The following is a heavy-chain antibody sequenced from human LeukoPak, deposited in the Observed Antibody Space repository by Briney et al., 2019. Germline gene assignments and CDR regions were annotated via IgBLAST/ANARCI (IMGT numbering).Heavy chain of an antibody. J-gene: IGHJ4*02. CDR3: AREASDYYDSSGYNY. CDR2: IYSGGST. V-gene: IGHV3-53*01. D-gene: IGHD3-22*01. Sequence: GGSLRLSCAASGFTVSSNYMSWVRQAPGKGLEWVSVIYSGGSTYYADSVKGRFTISRDNSKNTLYLQVNSLRAEDTAVYYCAREASDYYDSSGYNYWGQGTLVTVSS. CDR1: GFTVSSNY.